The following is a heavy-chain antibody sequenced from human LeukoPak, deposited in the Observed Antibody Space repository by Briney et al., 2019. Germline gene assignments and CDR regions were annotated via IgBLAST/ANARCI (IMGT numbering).Heavy chain of an antibody. D-gene: IGHD3-22*01. CDR2: LDPEDDEA. Sequence: SSVKVSCKVSGYTLTELSMHWVRQAPGKGLEWMGSLDPEDDEAIYAQKFQGRVTMTEDTSTDTAYMELSSLRSEDTAVYYCATVMAYYYDISGYYYFDYWGQGTLVTVSS. CDR1: GYTLTELS. CDR3: ATVMAYYYDISGYYYFDY. J-gene: IGHJ4*02. V-gene: IGHV1-24*01.